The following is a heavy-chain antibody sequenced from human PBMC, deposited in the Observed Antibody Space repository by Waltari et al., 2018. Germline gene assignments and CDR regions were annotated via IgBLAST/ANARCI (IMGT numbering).Heavy chain of an antibody. Sequence: QVQLVQSGAEVKKPGASVKVSCKASGYTFTSYAMHWVRQAPGQRLEWMGWINAGNGNTKYSQKFQGRVTITRDTSASTAYMELSSLRSDDTAVYYCARGLYSSSWTFDYWGQGTLVTVSS. V-gene: IGHV1-3*01. CDR3: ARGLYSSSWTFDY. J-gene: IGHJ4*02. D-gene: IGHD6-13*01. CDR2: INAGNGNT. CDR1: GYTFTSYA.